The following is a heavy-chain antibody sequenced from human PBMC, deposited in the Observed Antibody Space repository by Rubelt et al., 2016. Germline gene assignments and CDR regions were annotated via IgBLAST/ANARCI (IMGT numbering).Heavy chain of an antibody. D-gene: IGHD3-22*01. CDR2: IYYSGST. V-gene: IGHV4-39*01. J-gene: IGHJ4*02. Sequence: QLQLQESGPGLVKPSETLSLTCTVSGGSISSSGYYWGWIRQPPGKGLEWIGSIYYSGSTYYNPSLKSRVTISVDTSKNQFSLKWTSVTAADTAIYYCARSHNNGYSFEYWGRGTLVSVSS. CDR3: ARSHNNGYSFEY. CDR1: GGSISSSGYY.